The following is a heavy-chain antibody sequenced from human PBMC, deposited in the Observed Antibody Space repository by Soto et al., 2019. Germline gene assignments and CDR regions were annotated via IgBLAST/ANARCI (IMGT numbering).Heavy chain of an antibody. D-gene: IGHD1-1*01. Sequence: QVQLVQSGAEVKKPGASVKVSCKASGYTFTSYYMHWVRQAPGQGLEWMGIINPSGGSTSYAQKFQRRVTMTRDPSTRTVYMELSSLRSADTAVYYCARDLGDTGTTRYYGMDVWGQGTTVTVSS. CDR1: GYTFTSYY. J-gene: IGHJ6*02. CDR3: ARDLGDTGTTRYYGMDV. V-gene: IGHV1-46*01. CDR2: INPSGGST.